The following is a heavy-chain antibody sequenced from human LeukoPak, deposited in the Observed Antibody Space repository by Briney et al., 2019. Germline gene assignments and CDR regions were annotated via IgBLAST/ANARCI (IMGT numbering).Heavy chain of an antibody. Sequence: GGSLRLSCAASGFTFSSYGMHWVRQAPGKGLEWVAFIRYDGSNKYYADSVKGRFTISRDNSKNTLYLQMNSLRAEDTAVYYCARSSSRPTYYYYYMDVWGKGTTVTVSS. CDR3: ARSSSRPTYYYYYMDV. CDR2: IRYDGSNK. J-gene: IGHJ6*03. D-gene: IGHD6-6*01. V-gene: IGHV3-30*02. CDR1: GFTFSSYG.